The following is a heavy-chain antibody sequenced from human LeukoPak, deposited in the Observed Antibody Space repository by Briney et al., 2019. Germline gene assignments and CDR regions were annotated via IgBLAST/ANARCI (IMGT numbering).Heavy chain of an antibody. CDR2: IIPIFGTA. CDR1: GGTFSSYA. Sequence: SVKVSCRASGGTFSSYAISWVRQAPGQGLEWMGGIIPIFGTANYAQKFQGRVTITADESTSTAYMELSSLRSEDTAVYYCARVSDIVATPFDYWGQGTLVTVSS. CDR3: ARVSDIVATPFDY. V-gene: IGHV1-69*13. D-gene: IGHD5-12*01. J-gene: IGHJ4*02.